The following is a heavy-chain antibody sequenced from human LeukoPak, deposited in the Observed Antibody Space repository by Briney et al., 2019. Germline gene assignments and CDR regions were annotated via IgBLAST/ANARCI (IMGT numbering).Heavy chain of an antibody. D-gene: IGHD6-6*01. J-gene: IGHJ4*02. CDR3: AKEGSSSSLFLDY. Sequence: PGGSLRLSCAASGFTFSSYAMHWVRQAPGKGLEWVAVISYDGSNKYYADSVKGRFTISRDNSKNTLYLQMNSLRAEDTAVYYCAKEGSSSSLFLDYWGQGTLVTVSS. V-gene: IGHV3-30*04. CDR2: ISYDGSNK. CDR1: GFTFSSYA.